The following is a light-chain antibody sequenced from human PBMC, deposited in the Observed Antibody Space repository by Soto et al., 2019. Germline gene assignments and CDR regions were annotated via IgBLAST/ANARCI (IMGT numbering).Light chain of an antibody. V-gene: IGKV1-5*03. Sequence: DIQMTQSPSTLSASVGDRVTITCRASQSISSWLAWYQQKPGKAPKLLIYKASSLESGVPSRFSGSGSGTEFTLTISSLQPDDFATYYCQLYNSYSMYTVGQGTKLEIK. J-gene: IGKJ2*01. CDR3: QLYNSYSMYT. CDR1: QSISSW. CDR2: KAS.